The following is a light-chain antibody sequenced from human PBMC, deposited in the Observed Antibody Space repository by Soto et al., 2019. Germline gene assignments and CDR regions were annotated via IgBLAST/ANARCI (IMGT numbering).Light chain of an antibody. CDR1: GSDVGNYIF. CDR2: DIN. Sequence: QSALTQPASVSGSPGQSSTISCTGTGSDVGNYIFVSWYRQHPGKAPKLMIYDINNRPSGVSNRFSGSKSGNTASLTISGLQAEDEADYYCVSYTTSASYVFGTGTKVTVL. V-gene: IGLV2-14*01. J-gene: IGLJ1*01. CDR3: VSYTTSASYV.